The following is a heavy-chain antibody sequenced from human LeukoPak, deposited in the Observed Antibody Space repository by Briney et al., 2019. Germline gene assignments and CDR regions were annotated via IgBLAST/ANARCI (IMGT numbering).Heavy chain of an antibody. CDR2: ISSSSSYI. D-gene: IGHD6-13*01. J-gene: IGHJ4*02. CDR1: GFTFSNYA. Sequence: GGSLRLSCAASGFTFSNYAMNWVRQAPGKGLEWVSSISSSSSYIYYADSVKGRFTISRDNAKNSLYLQMNSLRAEDTAVYYCARLPFQDIAAAGMVDYWGQGTLVTVSS. CDR3: ARLPFQDIAAAGMVDY. V-gene: IGHV3-21*01.